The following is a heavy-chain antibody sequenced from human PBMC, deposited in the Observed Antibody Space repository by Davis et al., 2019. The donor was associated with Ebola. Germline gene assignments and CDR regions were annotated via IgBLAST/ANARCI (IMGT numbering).Heavy chain of an antibody. Sequence: GESLKISCKASGYPFSTYWIGWVRQTPGKGLEWMAIIYPDDSDIRSSPSFEGQVTISVDRSISTAYLQWNSLKSSDTAIYYCVRHGYSYGFQFMFDYRGPGTLVIVSS. CDR2: IYPDDSDI. V-gene: IGHV5-51*01. D-gene: IGHD5-18*01. CDR1: GYPFSTYW. J-gene: IGHJ4*01. CDR3: VRHGYSYGFQFMFDY.